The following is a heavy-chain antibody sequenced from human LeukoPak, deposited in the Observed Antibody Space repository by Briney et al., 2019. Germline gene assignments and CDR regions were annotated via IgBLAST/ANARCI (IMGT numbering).Heavy chain of an antibody. V-gene: IGHV3-23*01. J-gene: IGHJ4*02. CDR2: ITTGGPNT. Sequence: PGGSLRLSCTASGFTFSSYTMSWVRQAHGKGLKRVSTITTGGPNTYYADPVKGRFTVSRDDSKNTLYLQMNSLRAEATAVYYCAKDGGLWVSAHWGDSWGRGTLVTVSS. CDR3: AKDGGLWVSAHWGDS. CDR1: GFTFSSYT. D-gene: IGHD7-27*01.